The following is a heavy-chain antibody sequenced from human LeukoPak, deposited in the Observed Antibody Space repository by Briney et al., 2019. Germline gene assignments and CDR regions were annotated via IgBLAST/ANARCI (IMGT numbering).Heavy chain of an antibody. CDR3: ASSGWSYYGSGSYYGDY. V-gene: IGHV1-69*04. Sequence: SVKVSCKASGGTFSSYAISWVRQAPGQGLEWMGRIIPILGIANYAQKFQGRVTITADKSTSTAHMELSSLRSEDTAVYYCASSGWSYYGSGSYYGDYWGQGTLVTVSS. J-gene: IGHJ4*02. D-gene: IGHD3-10*01. CDR2: IIPILGIA. CDR1: GGTFSSYA.